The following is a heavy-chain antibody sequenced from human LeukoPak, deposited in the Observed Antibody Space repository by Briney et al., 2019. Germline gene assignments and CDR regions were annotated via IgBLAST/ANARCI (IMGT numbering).Heavy chain of an antibody. D-gene: IGHD3-22*01. J-gene: IGHJ6*03. CDR1: GGSFSGYY. Sequence: SETLSLTCAVYGGSFSGYYWSWIRQPPGKGLEWIGEINHSGSTNNNPSLKSRVTISVDTSKNQFSLKLSSVTAADTAVYYCARGWRKYYYDSSGYYSYYYYYMDVWGKGTTVTVSS. CDR2: INHSGST. V-gene: IGHV4-34*01. CDR3: ARGWRKYYYDSSGYYSYYYYYMDV.